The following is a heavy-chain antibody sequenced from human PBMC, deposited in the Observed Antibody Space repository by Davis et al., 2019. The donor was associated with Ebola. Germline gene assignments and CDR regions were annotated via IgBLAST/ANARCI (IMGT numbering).Heavy chain of an antibody. CDR2: IYYIGIT. D-gene: IGHD2-21*02. CDR1: GGSISSYY. CDR3: ARAGGAYCSGDCSPFDY. J-gene: IGHJ4*02. V-gene: IGHV4-59*12. Sequence: SETLSLTCTVSGGSISSYYWSWIRQPPGKGLEWIGYIYYIGITYYNPSLKSRITMSVDTSKNQFSLKMSSVTAADTAMYYCARAGGAYCSGDCSPFDYWGQGSLVTVSS.